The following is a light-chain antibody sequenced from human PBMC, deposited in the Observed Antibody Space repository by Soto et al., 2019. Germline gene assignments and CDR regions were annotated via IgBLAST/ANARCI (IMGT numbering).Light chain of an antibody. CDR2: DAS. CDR1: QSVSSKY. Sequence: EIVLTQSPGTLSLSPGERATLSCRASQSVSSKYLGWYQQKPGQAPRLLIYDASNRATDIPDRFSGSGSGTDFILTTSRLEPEDFAVYYCQHYCGSPEWTFGQGTKVEIK. CDR3: QHYCGSPEWT. V-gene: IGKV3-20*01. J-gene: IGKJ1*01.